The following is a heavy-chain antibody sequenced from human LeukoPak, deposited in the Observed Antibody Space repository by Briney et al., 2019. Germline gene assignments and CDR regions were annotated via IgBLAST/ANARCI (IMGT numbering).Heavy chain of an antibody. V-gene: IGHV1-2*02. D-gene: IGHD1-26*01. CDR2: INPNSGGT. J-gene: IGHJ4*02. CDR1: GYTFTGYY. CDR3: AREGGSYFVGGGY. Sequence: ASVKVSCKASGYTFTGYYMHWVRQAPGRGLEWMGWINPNSGGTNYAQKFQGRVTMTRDTSISTAYMELSRLRSDDTAVYYCAREGGSYFVGGGYWGQGTLVTVSS.